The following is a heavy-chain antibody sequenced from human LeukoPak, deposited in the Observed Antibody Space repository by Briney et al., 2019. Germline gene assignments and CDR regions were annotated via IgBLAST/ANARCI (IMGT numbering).Heavy chain of an antibody. CDR1: GGTFSSYA. V-gene: IGHV1-69*13. J-gene: IGHJ6*02. CDR2: IIPIFGTA. CDR3: ARGAIVVVPAAMRVYYYGMDV. Sequence: SVKVSCKASGGTFSSYAISWVRQAPGQGLEWMGGIIPIFGTANYAQKFQGRVTITADESTSTAYMELSSLRSEDTAVYYCARGAIVVVPAAMRVYYYGMDVWGQGTTVTVSS. D-gene: IGHD2-2*01.